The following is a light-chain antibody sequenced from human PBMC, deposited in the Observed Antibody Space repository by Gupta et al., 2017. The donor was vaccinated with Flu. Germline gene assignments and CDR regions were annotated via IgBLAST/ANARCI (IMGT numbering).Light chain of an antibody. CDR2: DVT. Sequence: QSALTQPASVSGSPSQSITISCTGTSSDVGSFNLVSWYQQHPGKAPKLMIYDVTERPSGISNRFSGSKSGNTASLTISGLQAEDEADYYCCSYAGSSTVVFGGGTRLTVL. V-gene: IGLV2-23*02. J-gene: IGLJ3*02. CDR1: SSDVGSFNL. CDR3: CSYAGSSTVV.